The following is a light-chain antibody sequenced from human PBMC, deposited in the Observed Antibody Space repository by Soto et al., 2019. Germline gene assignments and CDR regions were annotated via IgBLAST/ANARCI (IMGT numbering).Light chain of an antibody. CDR3: QQYNNWPLT. J-gene: IGKJ4*01. CDR2: DTS. Sequence: EVVLTQSPATLSLSPWERATLSCRASQSISSFLAWYQQKPGQVPRLLIYDTSNRATGIPARFSGSGSGTDFTLTISSLQSEDFTVYYCQQYNNWPLTFGGGTKVDIK. V-gene: IGKV3-11*01. CDR1: QSISSF.